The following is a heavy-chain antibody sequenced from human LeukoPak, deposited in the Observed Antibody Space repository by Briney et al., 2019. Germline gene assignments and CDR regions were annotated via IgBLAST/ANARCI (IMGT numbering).Heavy chain of an antibody. J-gene: IGHJ4*02. CDR2: IIAYNGNT. D-gene: IGHD3-10*01. CDR1: GYTFTSYG. V-gene: IGHV1-18*04. Sequence: GASVKVSCKASGYTFTSYGISWVRQAPGQGLEWMGWIIAYNGNTNYAQKLQGRVTMTTDTSTSTAYMELRSLRSDDTAVYYCARNPPYYYGSGSYYGGFDYWGQGTLVTVSS. CDR3: ARNPPYYYGSGSYYGGFDY.